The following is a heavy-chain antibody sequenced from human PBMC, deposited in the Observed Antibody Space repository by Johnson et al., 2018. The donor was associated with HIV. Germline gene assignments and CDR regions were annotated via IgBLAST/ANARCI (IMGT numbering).Heavy chain of an antibody. CDR2: IWYDGGNK. J-gene: IGHJ3*02. CDR1: GFTFSDYG. Sequence: QVQLVESGGGVVQPGRSLRLSCAASGFTFSDYGMHWVRQAPGKGLEWVALIWYDGGNKYYVDSVKGRFTISRDNSKHTVHLQMNSLRAEDTAVYYCAKDIGDGYNRWGAFDIWGQGTMVTVSS. CDR3: AKDIGDGYNRWGAFDI. D-gene: IGHD5-24*01. V-gene: IGHV3-33*03.